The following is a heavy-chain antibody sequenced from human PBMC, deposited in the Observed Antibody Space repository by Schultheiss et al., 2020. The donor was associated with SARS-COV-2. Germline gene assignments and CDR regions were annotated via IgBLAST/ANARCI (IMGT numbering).Heavy chain of an antibody. J-gene: IGHJ5*02. CDR2: IYYSGST. Sequence: SETLSLTCTVSGGSISSSSYYWGWIRQPPGKGLEWIGSIYYSGSTYYNPSLKSRVTISVDKSKNQFSLTLSSVTAADTAVYYCAKGYTGLDPWGQGTLVTVSS. V-gene: IGHV4-39*07. CDR1: GGSISSSSYY. CDR3: AKGYTGLDP. D-gene: IGHD5-24*01.